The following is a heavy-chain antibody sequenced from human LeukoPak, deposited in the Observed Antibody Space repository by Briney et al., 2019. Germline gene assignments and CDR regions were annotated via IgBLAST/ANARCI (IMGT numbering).Heavy chain of an antibody. V-gene: IGHV3-7*01. J-gene: IGHJ4*02. CDR1: GFTFSSYW. CDR3: ARGTLFRGVIIKPIDY. D-gene: IGHD3-10*01. Sequence: GGSLRLSCAASGFTFSSYWMSWVRQAPGKGLEWVANIKQDGSEKYYVDSVKGRFTISRDNAKNSLYLQMNSLRAEDTAVYYCARGTLFRGVIIKPIDYWGQGTLVTVSS. CDR2: IKQDGSEK.